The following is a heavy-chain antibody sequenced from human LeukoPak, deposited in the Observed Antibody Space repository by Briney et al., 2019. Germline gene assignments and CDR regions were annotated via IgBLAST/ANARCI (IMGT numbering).Heavy chain of an antibody. D-gene: IGHD3-9*01. V-gene: IGHV3-7*01. Sequence: GGFLRLSCAASGYTFSAYWMTWVRQAPGKGLEWVANIKQDGSAKYYVGSVRGRFTISRDNAKNSLYLQLNSVRVDDTAVYYCARDGRDIDYWGQGTLVTVSS. CDR2: IKQDGSAK. CDR1: GYTFSAYW. J-gene: IGHJ4*02. CDR3: ARDGRDIDY.